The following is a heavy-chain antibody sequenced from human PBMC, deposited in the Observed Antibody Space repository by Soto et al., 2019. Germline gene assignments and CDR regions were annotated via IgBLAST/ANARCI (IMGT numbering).Heavy chain of an antibody. CDR2: ISYDGSNK. Sequence: QVQLVESGGGVVQPGRSLRLSCAASGFTFSSYAMHWVRQAQGKGLEWVAVISYDGSNKYYADSAKGRFTISRDNSKTTLYLQMNSLRAEDTAVYYCARALSSSWSLDYVYFDYWGQGTLVTVSS. CDR3: ARALSSSWSLDYVYFDY. D-gene: IGHD6-13*01. CDR1: GFTFSSYA. J-gene: IGHJ4*02. V-gene: IGHV3-30-3*01.